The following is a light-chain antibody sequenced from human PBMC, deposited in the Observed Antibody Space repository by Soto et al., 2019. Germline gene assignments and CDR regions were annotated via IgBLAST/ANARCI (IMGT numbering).Light chain of an antibody. Sequence: EILFTQSPATLSLSPGERATLSCRASQSVGSDYLAWYQQKPGQAPRLLIYGASMRATGTPDRFSGSGSGTDFTLTISRLEPEDFAFYYCQQCGSSSTFCQGTRLEIK. CDR1: QSVGSDY. J-gene: IGKJ5*01. V-gene: IGKV3-20*01. CDR3: QQCGSSST. CDR2: GAS.